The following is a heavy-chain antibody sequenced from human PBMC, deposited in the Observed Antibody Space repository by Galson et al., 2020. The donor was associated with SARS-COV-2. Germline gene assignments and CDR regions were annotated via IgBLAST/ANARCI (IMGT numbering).Heavy chain of an antibody. J-gene: IGHJ3*01. V-gene: IGHV2-5*02. CDR3: VHNNLNFGEISTFGF. CDR1: GFSLNTHGVG. Sequence: ESGPTLVKNTQTLTLTCTFSGFSLNTHGVGVGWIRQPPGKTLQWLAVVYWDDDERYSPSLNDRLTITKETSKNQVVLTMTNLDLVDTGTYYCVHNNLNFGEISTFGFWGQGTNVTVSS. D-gene: IGHD3-10*01. CDR2: VYWDDDE.